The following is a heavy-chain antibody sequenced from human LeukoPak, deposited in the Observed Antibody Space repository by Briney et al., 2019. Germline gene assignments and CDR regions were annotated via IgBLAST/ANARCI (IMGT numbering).Heavy chain of an antibody. J-gene: IGHJ3*01. Sequence: PSETLSLTCTVSGGSITISSHYWGWIRQSPGKGLEWIGSMYYSGSTYFNPSLKSRVTISVDTSKNQFSLKLNSLTAADTAVHYCVSRRLSLAFDVWGQGTTVTVSS. CDR1: GGSITISSHY. D-gene: IGHD3-16*02. V-gene: IGHV4-39*07. CDR3: VSRRLSLAFDV. CDR2: MYYSGST.